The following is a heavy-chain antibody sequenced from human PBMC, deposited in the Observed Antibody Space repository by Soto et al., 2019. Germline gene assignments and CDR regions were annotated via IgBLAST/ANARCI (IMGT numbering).Heavy chain of an antibody. D-gene: IGHD3-3*01. Sequence: EVQLLESGGGLVQPGGSLRLSCAASGFTFNNYAMTWVRQAPGNGLEWVSTISGTGSSTYFADSERGRFTISRDNSKNTVYLQMSSLRAEDTAIYYCAKARGGMSDFWSGSITTFDYWGQGTLVTVSS. CDR1: GFTFNNYA. V-gene: IGHV3-23*01. CDR3: AKARGGMSDFWSGSITTFDY. CDR2: ISGTGSST. J-gene: IGHJ4*02.